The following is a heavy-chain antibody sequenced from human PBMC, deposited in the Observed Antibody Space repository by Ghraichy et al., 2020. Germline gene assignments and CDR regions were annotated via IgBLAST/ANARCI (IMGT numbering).Heavy chain of an antibody. CDR2: VNHRGST. D-gene: IGHD3-10*02. CDR1: GGSFSAYY. CDR3: ARVFRDMIGDDAFDI. Sequence: SETLSLTCAVSGGSFSAYYWTWIRQPPGKGLEWIGEVNHRGSTTYNPSLKSRVTISVDASKSQFSLKLSSVTAADTAVYYCARVFRDMIGDDAFDIWGQGTMVTVSS. J-gene: IGHJ3*02. V-gene: IGHV4-34*01.